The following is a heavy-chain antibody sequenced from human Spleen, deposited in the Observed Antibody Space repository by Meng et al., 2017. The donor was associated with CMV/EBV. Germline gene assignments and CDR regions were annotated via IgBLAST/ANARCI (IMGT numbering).Heavy chain of an antibody. Sequence: CAASGFTFNTYAMNWVRQAPGKGLQWVSVISGNGGNTHYANSVKGRFTISRDNSKNTLYLQMNSLRTEDTAVYYCASHDFWSGNRDYWGQGALVTVSS. CDR1: GFTFNTYA. CDR2: ISGNGGNT. CDR3: ASHDFWSGNRDY. D-gene: IGHD3-3*01. J-gene: IGHJ4*02. V-gene: IGHV3-23*01.